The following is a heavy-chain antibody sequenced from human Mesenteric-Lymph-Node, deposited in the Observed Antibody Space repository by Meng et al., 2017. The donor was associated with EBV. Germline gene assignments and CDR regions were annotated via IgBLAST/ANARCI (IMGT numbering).Heavy chain of an antibody. D-gene: IGHD4-23*01. Sequence: QVQLVESGGGVVQPGRSLSLSCVASGFTFSNYIMHWVRQAPGRGLEWVSFISYDGSNVYYADSVRGRFTISRDNSKNTLYLQMSSLRPEDTGVYFCVKDDYGGSPFDYWGQGTLVTVSS. CDR1: GFTFSNYI. V-gene: IGHV3-30*18. J-gene: IGHJ4*02. CDR2: ISYDGSNV. CDR3: VKDDYGGSPFDY.